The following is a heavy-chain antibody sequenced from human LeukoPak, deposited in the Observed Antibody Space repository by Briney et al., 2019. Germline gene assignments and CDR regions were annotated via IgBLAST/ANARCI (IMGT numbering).Heavy chain of an antibody. Sequence: GGSLRLSCAASGFTFSSYAMHWVRQAPGKGLEYVSAISSNGGSTYYANSVEGRFTISRDNSKNTLYLQMGSLRAEDMAVYYCARRLRFLEWSPFDIWGQGTMVTVSS. CDR1: GFTFSSYA. V-gene: IGHV3-64*01. CDR2: ISSNGGST. D-gene: IGHD3-3*01. J-gene: IGHJ3*02. CDR3: ARRLRFLEWSPFDI.